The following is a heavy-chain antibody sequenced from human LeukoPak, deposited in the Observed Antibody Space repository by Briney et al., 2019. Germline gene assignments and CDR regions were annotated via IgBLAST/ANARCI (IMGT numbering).Heavy chain of an antibody. J-gene: IGHJ4*02. CDR2: INPSGGST. CDR1: GYTFTDYF. Sequence: ASVKVSCKTSGYTFTDYFVHWVRQAPGQGLEWMGIINPSGGSTSYAQKFQGRVTMTRDTSTSTVYMELSSLRSEDTAVYYCARDQGYYDSSDYWGQGTLVTVSS. V-gene: IGHV1-46*01. D-gene: IGHD3-22*01. CDR3: ARDQGYYDSSDY.